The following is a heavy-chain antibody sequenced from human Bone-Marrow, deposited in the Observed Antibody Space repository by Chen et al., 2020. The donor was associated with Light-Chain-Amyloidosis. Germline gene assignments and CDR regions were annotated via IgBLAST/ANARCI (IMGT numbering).Heavy chain of an antibody. V-gene: IGHV3-23*04. Sequence: EVQLVESGGGLLQRGGSLRPSCAASGFAFSSYAMSWVRQAPGKGLEWVSTIRGSGGSRYYGDSVKGRLTISRDNSKNALFLQMNSLRAEDTAVYYCAKDISYDDILPGYPADAFDIWGQGTMVTVSS. D-gene: IGHD3-9*01. CDR2: IRGSGGSR. CDR3: AKDISYDDILPGYPADAFDI. J-gene: IGHJ3*02. CDR1: GFAFSSYA.